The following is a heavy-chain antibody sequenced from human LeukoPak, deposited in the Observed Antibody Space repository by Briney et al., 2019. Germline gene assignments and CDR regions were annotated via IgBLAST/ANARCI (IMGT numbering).Heavy chain of an antibody. Sequence: GGSLRLSCAASGFTFSSYDMHWVRQATGKGLEWVSAIGTAGDPYYPGSVKGRFTISRENAKNSLYLQMNSLRAGDTAVYYCARGTWDYYGSGSYYTNYGMDVWGKGTTVTVSS. J-gene: IGHJ6*04. D-gene: IGHD3-10*01. CDR3: ARGTWDYYGSGSYYTNYGMDV. CDR1: GFTFSSYD. V-gene: IGHV3-13*05. CDR2: IGTAGDP.